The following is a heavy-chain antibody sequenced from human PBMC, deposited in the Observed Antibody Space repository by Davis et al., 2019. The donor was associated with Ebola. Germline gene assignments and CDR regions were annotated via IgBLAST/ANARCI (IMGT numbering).Heavy chain of an antibody. D-gene: IGHD2-15*01. V-gene: IGHV3-23*01. CDR1: GFTFSSYA. Sequence: PGGSLRLSCAASGFTFSSYAMSWVRQAPGKGLEWVSAISGSGGSTYYADSVKGRFTISRDNSKNTLYLQMNSLRAEDTAVYYCAKHGQRSCSGGSCYFDYWGQGTLVTVSS. J-gene: IGHJ4*02. CDR3: AKHGQRSCSGGSCYFDY. CDR2: ISGSGGST.